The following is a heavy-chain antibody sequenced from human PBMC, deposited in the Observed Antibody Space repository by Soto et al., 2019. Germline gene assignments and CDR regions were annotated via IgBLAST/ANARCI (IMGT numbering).Heavy chain of an antibody. J-gene: IGHJ4*02. Sequence: GGSLRLACAASGFMFNNYAMSWVRQAPGKGLEWVSTVSVSGGTTYYADSLKGRFTISRDNSKKTVYLQMNRLRADDTAIYYCAKGLYYYDSSGYRLFDYWGQGTLVTVSS. V-gene: IGHV3-23*01. CDR3: AKGLYYYDSSGYRLFDY. CDR1: GFMFNNYA. CDR2: VSVSGGTT. D-gene: IGHD3-22*01.